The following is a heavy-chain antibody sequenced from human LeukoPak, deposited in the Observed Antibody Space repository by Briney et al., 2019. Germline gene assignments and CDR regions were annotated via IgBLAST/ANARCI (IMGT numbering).Heavy chain of an antibody. Sequence: ASVKVSCKASGYTFTSYGISWVRQAPGQGLEWMGWISAYNGNTNYAQKFQGRVTITADKSTSTAYMELSSLRSEDTAVYYCARENYDILTGQVPAPNYGMDVWGQGTTVTVSS. CDR1: GYTFTSYG. V-gene: IGHV1-18*01. CDR2: ISAYNGNT. J-gene: IGHJ6*02. D-gene: IGHD3-9*01. CDR3: ARENYDILTGQVPAPNYGMDV.